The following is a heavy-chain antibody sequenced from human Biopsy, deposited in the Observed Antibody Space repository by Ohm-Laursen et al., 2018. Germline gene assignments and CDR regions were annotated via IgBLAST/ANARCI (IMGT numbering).Heavy chain of an antibody. CDR3: ATDARWDLSLDAFHV. D-gene: IGHD1-26*01. CDR1: GATVTSYA. Sequence: SVKVSCKASGATVTSYAISWVRQAPGQGLEWMGRIDPSTGVTNYAHNFQGRVTITADRSTPTAYVEVSSLRSDDTAVFYCATDARWDLSLDAFHVWGQGTKVTVSS. V-gene: IGHV1-69*04. J-gene: IGHJ3*01. CDR2: IDPSTGVT.